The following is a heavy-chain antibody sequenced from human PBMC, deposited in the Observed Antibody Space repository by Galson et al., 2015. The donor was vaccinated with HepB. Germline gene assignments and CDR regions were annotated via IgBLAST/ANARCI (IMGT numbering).Heavy chain of an antibody. CDR3: ARDGVATQDY. CDR1: GYTFATYD. CDR2: ISGDIGKT. D-gene: IGHD5-12*01. V-gene: IGHV1-18*01. Sequence: SVKVSCKASGYTFATYDISWVRQAPGQGLEWMGWISGDIGKTKYTEKFQGRVTMTRDTPTSTAYMELKSLRSDDTAVYYCARDGVATQDYWGQGTLVTVSS. J-gene: IGHJ4*02.